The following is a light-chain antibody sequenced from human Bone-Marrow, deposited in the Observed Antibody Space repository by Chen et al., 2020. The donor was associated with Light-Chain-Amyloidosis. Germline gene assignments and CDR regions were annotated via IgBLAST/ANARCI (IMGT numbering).Light chain of an antibody. CDR3: QSADSSGTYEVI. CDR2: RDT. J-gene: IGLJ2*01. V-gene: IGLV3-25*03. CDR1: DLPTKY. Sequence: SYELTQPPSVSLSTGQTARITCSGDDLPTKYAYWYQQKPVQAPVLVIHRDTERPSGISERFSGSSTGTTATLTISGVQAEDEADYHCQSADSSGTYEVIFGGGTKLTVL.